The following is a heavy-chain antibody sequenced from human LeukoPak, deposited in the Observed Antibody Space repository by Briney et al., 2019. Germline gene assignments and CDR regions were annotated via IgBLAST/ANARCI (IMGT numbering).Heavy chain of an antibody. J-gene: IGHJ5*01. D-gene: IGHD5-12*01. V-gene: IGHV3-30*02. CDR3: AKVRFSDSGRDGLDS. CDR2: IRYDGSNK. Sequence: GGSLRLSCAASGFSFSSYGMHWVRQASGRGLEWVAFIRYDGSNKDHADSVKGRFTISRDNSKNTLYLEMNSLRAKDTAVYHCAKVRFSDSGRDGLDSWGQGTLVTVSS. CDR1: GFSFSSYG.